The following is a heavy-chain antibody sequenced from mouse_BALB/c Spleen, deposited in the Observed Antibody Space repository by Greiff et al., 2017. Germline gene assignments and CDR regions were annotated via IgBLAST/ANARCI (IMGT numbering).Heavy chain of an antibody. CDR3: ANYDYAWFAY. CDR2: ISYSGST. D-gene: IGHD2-4*01. J-gene: IGHJ3*01. Sequence: EVQLQQSGPGLVKPSQSLSLTCTVTGYSITSDYAWNWIRQFPGNKLEWMGYISYSGSTSYNPSLKSRISITRDTSKNQFFLQLNSVTTEDTATYYCANYDYAWFAYWGQGTLVTVSA. V-gene: IGHV3-2*02. CDR1: GYSITSDYA.